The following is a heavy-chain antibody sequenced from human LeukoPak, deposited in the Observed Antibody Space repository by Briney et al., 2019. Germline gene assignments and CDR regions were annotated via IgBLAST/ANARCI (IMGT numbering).Heavy chain of an antibody. CDR3: ASTIVTTVYPPGWYFDL. CDR2: ISYDGSNK. J-gene: IGHJ2*01. CDR1: GFTFSSYG. V-gene: IGHV3-30*03. Sequence: PGRSLRLSCAASGFTFSSYGMHWVRQAPGKGLEWVAVISYDGSNKYYADSVKGRFTISRDNSKNTLYLQMNSLRAEDTAVYYCASTIVTTVYPPGWYFDLWGRGTQVTVSS. D-gene: IGHD4-17*01.